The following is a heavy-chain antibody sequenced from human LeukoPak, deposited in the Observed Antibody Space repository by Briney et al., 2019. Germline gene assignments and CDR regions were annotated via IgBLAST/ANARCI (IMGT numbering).Heavy chain of an antibody. CDR1: GYSNSSGYY. V-gene: IGHV4-38-2*02. CDR3: ARVSDLVGATLY. Sequence: PSETLSLTCTVSGYSNSSGYYWGWIRQPPGKGLEWIGSIYHSGSTYYNPSLKSRVTISVDTSKNQFSLKLSSVTAADTAVYYCARVSDLVGATLYWGQGTLVTVSS. CDR2: IYHSGST. D-gene: IGHD1-26*01. J-gene: IGHJ4*02.